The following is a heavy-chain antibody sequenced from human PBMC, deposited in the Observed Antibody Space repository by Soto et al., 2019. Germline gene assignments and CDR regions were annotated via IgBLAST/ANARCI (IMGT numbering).Heavy chain of an antibody. Sequence: EVQLVESGGGMVKHGGSLRLYCAASGFSLSSYSMNWVRQAPGKGLEWVSSISSSSSSIYYADSAKGRFTISRDNDKNSLYLQINNLRVEDKAVYYCARYYGSGQTDVWDQGTTVTV. CDR2: ISSSSSSI. D-gene: IGHD3-10*01. CDR1: GFSLSSYS. V-gene: IGHV3-21*01. J-gene: IGHJ6*02. CDR3: ARYYGSGQTDV.